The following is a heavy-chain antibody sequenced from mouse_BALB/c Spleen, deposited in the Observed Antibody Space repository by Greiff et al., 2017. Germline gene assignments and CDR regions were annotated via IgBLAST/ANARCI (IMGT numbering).Heavy chain of an antibody. CDR3: AREKYGTAWVAY. D-gene: IGHD2-10*02. CDR1: GFTFSDYY. CDR2: ISDGGSYT. Sequence: EVQGVESGGGLVKPGGSLKLSCAASGFTFSDYYMYWVRQTPEKRLEWVATISDGGSYTYYPDSVKGRFTISRDNAKNNLYLQMSSLKSEDTAMYYCAREKYGTAWVAYWGKGTRVTVSA. J-gene: IGHJ3*01. V-gene: IGHV5-4*02.